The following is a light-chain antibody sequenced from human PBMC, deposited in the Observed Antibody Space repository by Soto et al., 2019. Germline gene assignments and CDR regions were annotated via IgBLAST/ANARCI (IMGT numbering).Light chain of an antibody. CDR2: AAS. CDR1: RTISNF. CDR3: QQGFSTPWT. Sequence: DIQMTQSPSSLSASVGDRVTITCRASRTISNFLSWYQKKPRGAPKLLIYAASTLQAGVTSRFMGSGSGTDVTLTISSLQPEESATYCCQQGFSTPWTFGQGTMVEIK. J-gene: IGKJ1*01. V-gene: IGKV1-39*01.